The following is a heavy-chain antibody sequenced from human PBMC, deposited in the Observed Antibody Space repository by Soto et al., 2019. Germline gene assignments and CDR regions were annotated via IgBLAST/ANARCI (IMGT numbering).Heavy chain of an antibody. V-gene: IGHV3-21*01. D-gene: IGHD6-6*01. CDR3: ARDERELVYFDY. Sequence: EVQLVESGGGLVKPGGSLRLSCAASGFTFSSYSMNWVRQAPGKGLEWVSSISSSSSYIYYADSVKGRFTISRDNAKNSLYLQMNSLRAEDTAVYYCARDERELVYFDYWGQGTLVTVSS. CDR2: ISSSSSYI. CDR1: GFTFSSYS. J-gene: IGHJ4*02.